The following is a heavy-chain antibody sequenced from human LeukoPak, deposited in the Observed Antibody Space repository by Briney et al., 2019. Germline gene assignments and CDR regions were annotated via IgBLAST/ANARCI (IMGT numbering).Heavy chain of an antibody. V-gene: IGHV4-61*02. Sequence: SETLSLTCTVSGGSISSESYYWSWIRQPAGKGLEWIGRINTSGNINYNPSLKSRVTMSVDTSKNQFSLKLSSVTAADTAVYYCARVGAKYCGGDCYYDYWGQGTLVTVSS. CDR2: INTSGNI. CDR1: GGSISSESYY. CDR3: ARVGAKYCGGDCYYDY. D-gene: IGHD2-21*02. J-gene: IGHJ4*02.